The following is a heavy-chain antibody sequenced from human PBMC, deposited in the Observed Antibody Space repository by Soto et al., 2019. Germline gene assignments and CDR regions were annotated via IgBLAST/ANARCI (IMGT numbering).Heavy chain of an antibody. CDR2: INHSGST. Sequence: QVQLQQWGAGLLKPSETLSLTCAVYGGSFSGYYWSWIRQPPGKGLEWIGEINHSGSTNYNPSLKSRVHISVVTSKNQLSQKLSSVTAADTAVYYCARCHYDFWSGYQYYYYYYMDVWGKGTTVTVSS. CDR1: GGSFSGYY. D-gene: IGHD3-3*01. J-gene: IGHJ6*03. CDR3: ARCHYDFWSGYQYYYYYYMDV. V-gene: IGHV4-34*01.